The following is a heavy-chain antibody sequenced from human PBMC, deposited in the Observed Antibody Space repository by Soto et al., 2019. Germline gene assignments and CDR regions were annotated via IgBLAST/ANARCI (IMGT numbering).Heavy chain of an antibody. Sequence: QVQLVESGGGVVQPGRSLRLSCAASGFTFSSDGMHWVRQAPGKGLEWVAVISYDGSNKYYADSVKGRFTISRDNSKNTLYLQMNSLRAEDTAVYYCAKGYDSSGYYHFDYWGQGTLVTVSS. D-gene: IGHD3-22*01. J-gene: IGHJ4*02. CDR2: ISYDGSNK. CDR1: GFTFSSDG. V-gene: IGHV3-30*18. CDR3: AKGYDSSGYYHFDY.